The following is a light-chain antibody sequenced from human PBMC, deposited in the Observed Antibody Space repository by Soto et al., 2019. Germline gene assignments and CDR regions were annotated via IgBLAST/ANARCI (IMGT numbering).Light chain of an antibody. Sequence: QSVLTQPPSVSGAPGQRVTISCTGSSSNIGAGYDVHWYQQLPGTAPKLLIYGNSNRPSGVSDRFSGYKSGTSASLAITGLQAEDEADYYCQSYESSMSVSVFGGGTKLTVL. CDR1: SSNIGAGYD. J-gene: IGLJ2*01. CDR2: GNS. CDR3: QSYESSMSVSV. V-gene: IGLV1-40*01.